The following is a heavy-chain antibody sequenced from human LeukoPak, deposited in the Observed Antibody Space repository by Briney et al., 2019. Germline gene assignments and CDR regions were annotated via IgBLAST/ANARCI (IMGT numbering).Heavy chain of an antibody. Sequence: SETLSLTCAVYGGSFNSYYWIWIRQSPGKGLEWIGEINHSGSTNYNPSLESRVTISVDTSKKQFLLKLTSVTAADTAVYFCARRRVLMFNSIDYWGQGTLVTVSS. V-gene: IGHV4-34*01. J-gene: IGHJ4*02. CDR2: INHSGST. D-gene: IGHD3-10*02. CDR1: GGSFNSYY. CDR3: ARRRVLMFNSIDY.